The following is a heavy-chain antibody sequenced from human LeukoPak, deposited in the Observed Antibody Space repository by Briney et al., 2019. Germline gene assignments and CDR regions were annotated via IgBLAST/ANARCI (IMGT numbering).Heavy chain of an antibody. V-gene: IGHV1-2*02. CDR1: GYTFTGYY. CDR2: INPNSGGT. CDR3: ARVTYFWSGRFDY. J-gene: IGHJ4*02. Sequence: GASVKVSCKASGYTFTGYYMHWVRQAPGQGLEWMGWINPNSGGTNYAQKFQGRVTMTRDTSISTAYMELSRLRSDDTAVYYCARVTYFWSGRFDYWGQGTLVTVSS. D-gene: IGHD3-3*01.